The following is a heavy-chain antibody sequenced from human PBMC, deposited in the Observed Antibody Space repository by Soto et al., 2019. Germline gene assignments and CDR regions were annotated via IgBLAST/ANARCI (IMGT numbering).Heavy chain of an antibody. CDR1: GGSVSSGSYY. J-gene: IGHJ6*02. V-gene: IGHV4-61*01. CDR3: ARDREQLVSGYYGMDV. Sequence: SETLSLTCTVSGGSVSSGSYYWSWIRQPPGKGLEWIGYTYYSGSTNYNPSLKSRVTISVDTSKNQFSLKLSSVTAADTAVYYCARDREQLVSGYYGMDVWGQGTTVTVSS. D-gene: IGHD6-13*01. CDR2: TYYSGST.